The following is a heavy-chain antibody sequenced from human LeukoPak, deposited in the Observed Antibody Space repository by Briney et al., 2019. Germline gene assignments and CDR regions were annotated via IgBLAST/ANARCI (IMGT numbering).Heavy chain of an antibody. V-gene: IGHV4-39*01. CDR3: ARLPYDILTGYYGTFDY. CDR2: IYYSGST. Sequence: PSETLSLTCTVSGGSISSSSYYWGWIRQPPGKGLEWIGSIYYSGSTYYNPSLKSRVTISVDTSKNQFSLKLSYVTAADTAVYYCARLPYDILTGYYGTFDYWGQGTLVTVSS. CDR1: GGSISSSSYY. J-gene: IGHJ4*02. D-gene: IGHD3-9*01.